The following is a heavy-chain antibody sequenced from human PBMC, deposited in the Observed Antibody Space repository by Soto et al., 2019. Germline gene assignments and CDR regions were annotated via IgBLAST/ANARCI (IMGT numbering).Heavy chain of an antibody. CDR2: IIPIFGTA. CDR3: ARWQIAVVPAAPSNYYYYYGMDV. J-gene: IGHJ6*02. CDR1: GGTFSSYA. Sequence: GASVKVSCKASGGTFSSYAISWVRQAPGQGLEWMGGIIPIFGTANYAQKFQGRVTITADESTSTAYMELSSLRSGDTAVYYCARWQIAVVPAAPSNYYYYYGMDVWGQGTTVTVSS. V-gene: IGHV1-69*13. D-gene: IGHD2-2*01.